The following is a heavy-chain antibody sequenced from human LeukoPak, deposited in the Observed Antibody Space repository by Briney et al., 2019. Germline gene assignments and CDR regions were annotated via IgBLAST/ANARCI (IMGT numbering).Heavy chain of an antibody. CDR3: GGGWILRWSWGFDY. Sequence: SETLSLTCTVSGGSISSGDYYWSWIRQPPGKGLEWIGYIYYSGSTYYNPSLKSRVTISIDTSKNQFSLKLSSVEAADTAVYLLGGGWILRWSWGFDYWGKGTLVTVSS. CDR2: IYYSGST. J-gene: IGHJ4*02. D-gene: IGHD2-21*01. CDR1: GGSISSGDYY. V-gene: IGHV4-30-4*08.